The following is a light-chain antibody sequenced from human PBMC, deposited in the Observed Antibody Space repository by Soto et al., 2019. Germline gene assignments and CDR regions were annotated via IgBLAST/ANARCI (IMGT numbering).Light chain of an antibody. CDR1: QSVTSSY. V-gene: IGKV3-20*01. CDR3: QQYGSSRQT. J-gene: IGKJ1*01. CDR2: GAS. Sequence: EIVLTQPPGTLSLSPWERATLSCRASQSVTSSYLAWYQQKPGQAPRLLIYGASSRATGIPDRFTGSGSGTDFTLTISRLEPEDFAVYYCQQYGSSRQTFGQGTKVDIK.